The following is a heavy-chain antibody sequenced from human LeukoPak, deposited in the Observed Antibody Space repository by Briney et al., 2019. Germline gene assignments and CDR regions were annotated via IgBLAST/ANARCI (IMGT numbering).Heavy chain of an antibody. Sequence: GGSLRLSCAVSGFTFSSYDMRWVRQTPGKGLEWVSGISGSGGSTDYADSVKGRFTISRDNSKNTLYLLMNSLRAEDTAVYYCARRGYSFGYVDVWGQGTTVTVSS. J-gene: IGHJ6*02. CDR2: ISGSGGST. CDR3: ARRGYSFGYVDV. V-gene: IGHV3-23*01. CDR1: GFTFSSYD. D-gene: IGHD5-18*01.